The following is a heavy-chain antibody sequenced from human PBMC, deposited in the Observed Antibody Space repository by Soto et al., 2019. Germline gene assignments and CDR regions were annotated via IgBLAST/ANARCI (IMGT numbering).Heavy chain of an antibody. J-gene: IGHJ5*02. CDR1: GGSFSGYY. Sequence: PSETLSLTCAVYGGSFSGYYWSWIRQPPGKGLEWIGEINHSGSTNYNPSLKSRVTISVDTSKNQFSLKLSSVTAADTAVYYCARAISRLGIWFDPWGQGTLVTVSS. V-gene: IGHV4-34*01. CDR2: INHSGST. D-gene: IGHD6-13*01. CDR3: ARAISRLGIWFDP.